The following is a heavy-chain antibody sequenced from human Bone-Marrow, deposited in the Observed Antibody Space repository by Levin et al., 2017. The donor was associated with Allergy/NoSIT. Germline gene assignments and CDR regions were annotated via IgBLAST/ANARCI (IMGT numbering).Heavy chain of an antibody. CDR2: ISDTGTYS. CDR3: ARGLRGGGEHPDY. Sequence: GGSLRLSCAASGFAFASYAMTWVRQTPGRGLEWISSISDTGTYSYYAASVRGRFTISRDNSKNSLFLQMDSLKADDTAIYYCARGLRGGGEHPDYWGQGTLVTVSS. D-gene: IGHD1/OR15-1a*01. V-gene: IGHV3-21*01. J-gene: IGHJ4*02. CDR1: GFAFASYA.